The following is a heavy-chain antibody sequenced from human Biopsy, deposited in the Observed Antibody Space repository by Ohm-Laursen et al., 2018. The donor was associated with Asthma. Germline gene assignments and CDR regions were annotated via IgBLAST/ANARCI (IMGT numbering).Heavy chain of an antibody. J-gene: IGHJ6*02. D-gene: IGHD3-3*01. CDR3: ARRITIFGVVQKDHGMDA. Sequence: GTLSLTCTVSGGSMTPTSHYWDWIRQAPGKGLEGIGYISYGGKTSYNPSLKNRVTISRDTSKNQFSLRLTFVTAADTAVYFCARRITIFGVVQKDHGMDAWGQGTTVIVSS. CDR2: ISYGGKT. V-gene: IGHV4-39*01. CDR1: GGSMTPTSHY.